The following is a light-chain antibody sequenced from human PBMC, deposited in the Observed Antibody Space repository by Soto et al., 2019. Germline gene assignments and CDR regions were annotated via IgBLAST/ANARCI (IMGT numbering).Light chain of an antibody. Sequence: EIVLTQSPATLSLSPGERATLSCRASQSVSNYVAWYQQKPGQAPRLLIHDASNRASGIPARFSGSGSGTDVTLTISSLEPEDFAVYYCHQRSNWPLYTFGQWTKLEIK. CDR1: QSVSNY. V-gene: IGKV3-11*01. J-gene: IGKJ2*01. CDR2: DAS. CDR3: HQRSNWPLYT.